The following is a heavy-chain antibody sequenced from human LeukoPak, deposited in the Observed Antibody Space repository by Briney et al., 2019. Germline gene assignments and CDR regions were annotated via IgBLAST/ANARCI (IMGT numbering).Heavy chain of an antibody. CDR1: GASISSYY. Sequence: PSETLSLTCTVSGASISSYYWSWIRQPAGKGLEWIGRIYTSGSTNYNPSLKSRVTMSVDTSKNQLSLKLNSVTAADTAVYSCARDSDYGDYFDYWGQGTLVTVSS. CDR2: IYTSGST. J-gene: IGHJ4*02. V-gene: IGHV4-4*07. CDR3: ARDSDYGDYFDY. D-gene: IGHD4-17*01.